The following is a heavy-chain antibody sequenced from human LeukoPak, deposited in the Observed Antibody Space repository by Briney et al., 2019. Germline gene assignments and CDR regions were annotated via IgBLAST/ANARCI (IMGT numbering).Heavy chain of an antibody. D-gene: IGHD7-27*01. Sequence: SETLSLTCTVSGGSISSSSYYWGWIRQPPGRRLEWIASIYYSGSTYYNPSLKSRVTISVDTSKNQFSLKLSSVPAADTAVYYCARRGANWAVLEYWGQGTLVTVSS. J-gene: IGHJ4*02. V-gene: IGHV4-39*01. CDR3: ARRGANWAVLEY. CDR2: IYYSGST. CDR1: GGSISSSSYY.